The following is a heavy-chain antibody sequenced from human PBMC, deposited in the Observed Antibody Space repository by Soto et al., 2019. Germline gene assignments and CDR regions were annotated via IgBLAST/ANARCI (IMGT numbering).Heavy chain of an antibody. CDR2: ISSSSSYI. V-gene: IGHV3-21*01. J-gene: IGHJ6*02. Sequence: PGGSQRLSCAASGGPFSSYSMNWVRQAPGKGLEWVSSISSSSSYIYYADSVKGRFTISRDNAKNSLYLQMNSLRAEDTAVYYCAKYPLYYDSSAPYYYGMDVWGQGTTVTVSS. CDR3: AKYPLYYDSSAPYYYGMDV. D-gene: IGHD3-22*01. CDR1: GGPFSSYS.